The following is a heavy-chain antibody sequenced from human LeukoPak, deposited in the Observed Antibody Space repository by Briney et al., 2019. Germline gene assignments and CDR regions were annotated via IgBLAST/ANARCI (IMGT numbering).Heavy chain of an antibody. D-gene: IGHD5-24*01. CDR1: GDSISSNNYY. CDR2: IYYGGYT. J-gene: IGHJ4*02. Sequence: SETLSLTCTVSGDSISSNNYYWGWIRQPPGKGLEWIGSIYYGGYTYYNPSLKSRVTISVDTSKNQFSLKLSSVTAADTAVYYCATGVEMATYYFDYWGQGTLVTVSS. CDR3: ATGVEMATYYFDY. V-gene: IGHV4-39*07.